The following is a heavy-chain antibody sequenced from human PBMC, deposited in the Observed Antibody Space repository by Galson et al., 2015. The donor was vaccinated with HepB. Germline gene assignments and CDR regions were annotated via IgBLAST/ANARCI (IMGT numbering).Heavy chain of an antibody. V-gene: IGHV3-30-3*01. CDR1: GFTFSSYA. Sequence: SLRLSCAASGFTFSSYAMHWVRQAPGKGLEWVAVISYDGSNKYYADSVEGRFTISRDNSKNTLYLQMNSLRAEDTAVYYCARAKGGAFDYWGQGTLVTVSS. D-gene: IGHD1-26*01. CDR3: ARAKGGAFDY. CDR2: ISYDGSNK. J-gene: IGHJ4*02.